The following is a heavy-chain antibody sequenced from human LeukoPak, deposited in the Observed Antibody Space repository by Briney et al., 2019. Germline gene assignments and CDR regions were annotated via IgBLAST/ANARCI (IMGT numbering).Heavy chain of an antibody. CDR3: ARDRCSGGSCYRFDY. CDR1: GFTFSSYS. Sequence: PGGSLRLSCAASGFTFSSYSMTWVRQAPGKGLEWVSSISSSSSYIYYADSVKGRFTISRDNAKNSLYLQMNSLRAEDTAVYYCARDRCSGGSCYRFDYWGQGTLVTVSS. V-gene: IGHV3-21*01. CDR2: ISSSSSYI. D-gene: IGHD2-15*01. J-gene: IGHJ4*02.